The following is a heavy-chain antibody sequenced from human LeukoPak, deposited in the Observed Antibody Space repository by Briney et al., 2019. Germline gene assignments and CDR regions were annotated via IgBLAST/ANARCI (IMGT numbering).Heavy chain of an antibody. CDR3: SSRYTYGGGY. J-gene: IGHJ4*02. V-gene: IGHV1-46*01. D-gene: IGHD5-18*01. CDR2: INPSGGST. CDR1: GYTFTSYY. Sequence: ASVKVSCKASGYTFTSYYMHWVRQAPGQGLEWMGIINPSGGSTSYAQKFQGRVTMTRDTSTSTVYMELSSLRADDTAVYYCSSRYTYGGGYWGQGTLVTVSS.